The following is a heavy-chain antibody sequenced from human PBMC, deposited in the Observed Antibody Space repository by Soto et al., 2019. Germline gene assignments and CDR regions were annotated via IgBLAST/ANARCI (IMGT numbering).Heavy chain of an antibody. CDR2: ISSSGSTI. Sequence: GGSLRLSCAASGFTFSSYEMNWVRQAPGKGLEWVSYISSSGSTIYYAGSVKGRFTISRDNAKNSLYLQMNSLRAEDTAVYYCARDLKDSSGCYKEPHYYYYGIDVWGQGAPVTVSS. D-gene: IGHD6-19*01. J-gene: IGHJ6*02. V-gene: IGHV3-48*03. CDR1: GFTFSSYE. CDR3: ARDLKDSSGCYKEPHYYYYGIDV.